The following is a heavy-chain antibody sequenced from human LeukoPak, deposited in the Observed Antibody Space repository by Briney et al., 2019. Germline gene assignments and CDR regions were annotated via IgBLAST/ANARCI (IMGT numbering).Heavy chain of an antibody. V-gene: IGHV3-33*01. CDR2: IWYDGSNK. D-gene: IGHD2-2*01. Sequence: PGGSLRLSWAASGFTFSSYGMHWVRQAPGKGLEWVAVIWYDGSNKYYADSVKGRFTISRDNSKNTLYLQMHSLRAEDTAIYYCARAAAVCSSTSCYGHYWGQGTLVTVSS. CDR1: GFTFSSYG. J-gene: IGHJ4*02. CDR3: ARAAAVCSSTSCYGHY.